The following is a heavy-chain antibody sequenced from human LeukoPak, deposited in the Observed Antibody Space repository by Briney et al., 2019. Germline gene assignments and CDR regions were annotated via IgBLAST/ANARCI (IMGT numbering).Heavy chain of an antibody. V-gene: IGHV1-8*01. CDR3: ATDLISGYYTGYFDY. D-gene: IGHD3-3*01. J-gene: IGHJ4*02. CDR2: MNPNSGNT. CDR1: GYTFTSYD. Sequence: GASVKVSCKASGYTFTSYDINWVRQATGQGLEWMGWMNPNSGNTGYAQKFQGRVTMTEDTSTDTAYMELSSLRSEDTAVYYCATDLISGYYTGYFDYWGQGTLVTVSS.